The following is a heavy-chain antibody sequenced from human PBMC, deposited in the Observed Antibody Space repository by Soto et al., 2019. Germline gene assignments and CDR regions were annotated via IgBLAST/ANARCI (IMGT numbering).Heavy chain of an antibody. CDR1: GGTFSSYA. CDR3: AREVVAAAGTGFFDY. CDR2: IIPIFGTA. D-gene: IGHD6-13*01. J-gene: IGHJ4*02. Sequence: QVPLVQSGAEVKKPGSSVKVSCKASGGTFSSYAISWVRQAPGQGLEWMGGIIPIFGTANYAQKFQGRVTITADESTSTAYMELSSLRSEDTAVYYCAREVVAAAGTGFFDYWGQGTLVTVSS. V-gene: IGHV1-69*01.